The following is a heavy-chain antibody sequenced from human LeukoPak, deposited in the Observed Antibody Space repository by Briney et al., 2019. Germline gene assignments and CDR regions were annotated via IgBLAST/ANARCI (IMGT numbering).Heavy chain of an antibody. CDR3: AKEASGYVGYYMDV. D-gene: IGHD5-12*01. J-gene: IGHJ6*03. CDR1: VYTLSSYA. Sequence: GGSLRLSCAASVYTLSSYAMSCVRQAPGEGVECVSAISGSGGSTYDADSVKGRFTISRDNSKNKLYLQMNSLRAEDTAVYYCAKEASGYVGYYMDVWGKGTTVTVSS. V-gene: IGHV3-23*01. CDR2: ISGSGGST.